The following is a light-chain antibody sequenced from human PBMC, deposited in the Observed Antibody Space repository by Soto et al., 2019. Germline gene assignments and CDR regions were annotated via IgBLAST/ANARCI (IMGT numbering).Light chain of an antibody. Sequence: DIQMTQSPSTLSASVGDRVTITCRASQSISSWLAWYQQKPGKAPKLLIYKASSLESGVLSRFSGSGSGTEFTLTISSLQPDDFETYYCQQYNSYLWTFGQGTKVDIK. J-gene: IGKJ1*01. V-gene: IGKV1-5*03. CDR2: KAS. CDR1: QSISSW. CDR3: QQYNSYLWT.